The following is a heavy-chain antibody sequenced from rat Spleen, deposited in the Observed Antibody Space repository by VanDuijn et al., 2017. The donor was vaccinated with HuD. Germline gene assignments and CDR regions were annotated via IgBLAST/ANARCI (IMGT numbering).Heavy chain of an antibody. D-gene: IGHD1-6*01. V-gene: IGHV5-29*01. Sequence: EVQLVESDGGLVQPGRSLKLSCAASGFTFSDYYMAWVRQAPTKGLEWVATINYDGSSTYYRDSVKGRFTISRDNAKRTLYLQMDSLRSEDTATYFCASTTTDSGDWFAYWGQGTLVTVSS. CDR2: INYDGSST. CDR3: ASTTTDSGDWFAY. CDR1: GFTFSDYY. J-gene: IGHJ3*01.